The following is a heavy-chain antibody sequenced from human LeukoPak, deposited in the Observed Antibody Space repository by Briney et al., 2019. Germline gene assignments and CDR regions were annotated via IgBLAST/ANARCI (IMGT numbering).Heavy chain of an antibody. CDR1: GFTFSSYA. CDR2: ITNNGGST. CDR3: AKDTASSWWYFDL. J-gene: IGHJ2*01. D-gene: IGHD5-18*01. V-gene: IGHV3-64*01. Sequence: QSGGSLRLSCGASGFTFSSYAMHWVRQAPGKGLEYVSAITNNGGSTYYTNSVKGRFTISRDNSKNTLYLQMNSLRAEDTAVYYCAKDTASSWWYFDLWGRGTLVTVSS.